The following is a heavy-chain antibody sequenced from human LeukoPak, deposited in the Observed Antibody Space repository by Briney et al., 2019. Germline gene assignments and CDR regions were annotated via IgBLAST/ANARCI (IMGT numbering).Heavy chain of an antibody. D-gene: IGHD4-23*01. CDR2: INPSGGST. V-gene: IGHV1-46*01. CDR1: GYTFTSYY. Sequence: GASVKVSCKASGYTFTSYYMHWVRQAPGQGLEWMGIINPSGGSTSYAQKFQGRVTMTRDTSTSTVYMELSSLRYEDTAVYYCARDPSPYGGNYYFDYWGQGTLVTVSS. J-gene: IGHJ4*02. CDR3: ARDPSPYGGNYYFDY.